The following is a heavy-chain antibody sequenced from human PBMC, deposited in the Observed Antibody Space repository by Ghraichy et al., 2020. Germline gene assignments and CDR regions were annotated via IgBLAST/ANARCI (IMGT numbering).Heavy chain of an antibody. Sequence: GESLNISCAASGFTFSSYSMNWVRQAPGKGLEWVSSISSSSSYIYYADSVKGRFTISRDNAKNSLYLQMNSLRAEDTAVYYCAREYSSSSEPNNWFDPWGQGTLVTVSS. CDR2: ISSSSSYI. CDR1: GFTFSSYS. J-gene: IGHJ5*02. V-gene: IGHV3-21*01. D-gene: IGHD6-6*01. CDR3: AREYSSSSEPNNWFDP.